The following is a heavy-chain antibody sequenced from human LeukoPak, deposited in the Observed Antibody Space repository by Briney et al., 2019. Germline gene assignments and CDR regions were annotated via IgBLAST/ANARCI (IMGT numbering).Heavy chain of an antibody. V-gene: IGHV3-48*03. CDR3: ARSDGSSGYYRGYYFDY. CDR2: ISSSGSTI. D-gene: IGHD3-22*01. J-gene: IGHJ4*02. CDR1: GFTFSSYE. Sequence: GGSLRLSCAASGFTFSSYEMNLGRQAPGKGLEWVSYISSSGSTIYYADSVKGRFTISRDNAKNSLYLQRNSLRAEDTAVYYCARSDGSSGYYRGYYFDYWGQGTLVTVSS.